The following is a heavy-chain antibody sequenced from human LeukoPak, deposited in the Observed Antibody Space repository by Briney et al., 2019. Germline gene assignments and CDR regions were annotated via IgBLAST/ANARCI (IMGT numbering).Heavy chain of an antibody. CDR1: GYSISSGYY. D-gene: IGHD3-10*01. CDR3: ARDGGLWFGAHYFDY. CDR2: IYHSGST. Sequence: SETLSLTCTVSGYSISSGYYWGWIRQPPGKGLEWIGSIYHSGSTYYNPSLKSRVTISVDTSKNQFSLKLSSVTAADTAVYYCARDGGLWFGAHYFDYWGQGTLVTVSS. J-gene: IGHJ4*02. V-gene: IGHV4-38-2*02.